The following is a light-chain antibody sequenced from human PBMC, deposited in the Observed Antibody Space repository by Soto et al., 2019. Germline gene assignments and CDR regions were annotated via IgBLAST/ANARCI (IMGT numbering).Light chain of an antibody. CDR3: QQSYSNPRT. CDR1: PGIGTY. V-gene: IGKV1-39*01. Sequence: DIQMTQSPSSLSASVGDRVSITCRASPGIGTYLNWYQQKPGKAPKLLIYAASSLLTGVPSRFSGSASGTDFTLTISSLQPEDFATYYCQQSYSNPRTFGQGTKVEIK. J-gene: IGKJ1*01. CDR2: AAS.